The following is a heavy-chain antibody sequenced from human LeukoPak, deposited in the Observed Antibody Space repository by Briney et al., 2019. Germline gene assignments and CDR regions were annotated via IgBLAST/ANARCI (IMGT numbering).Heavy chain of an antibody. CDR1: GFTFSSYW. J-gene: IGHJ1*01. D-gene: IGHD1-26*01. Sequence: PAGGSLRLSCAASGFTFSSYWMHWVRHAPGKGLVWVSRINSDGSSTNYADSVKGRFTISRDNAKNTLHLQMNSLRAEDTAVYYCARDGGGGSYLFAYFQHWGQGTLVTVSS. CDR2: INSDGSST. CDR3: ARDGGGGSYLFAYFQH. V-gene: IGHV3-74*01.